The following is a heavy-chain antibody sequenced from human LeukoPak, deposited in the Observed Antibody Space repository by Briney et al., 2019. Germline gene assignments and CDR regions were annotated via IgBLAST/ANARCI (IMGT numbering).Heavy chain of an antibody. V-gene: IGHV3-53*01. CDR3: AKFGGSGSYYSWGNYFDY. D-gene: IGHD3-10*01. CDR2: LYNAGST. Sequence: PGGSLRLSCVASGFTVSNKYMSWVRQAPGKGLEWVSVLYNAGSTYYADSVKGRFTISRDKFRNTLYLQMNSLRAEDTAVYYCAKFGGSGSYYSWGNYFDYWGQGTLVTVSS. CDR1: GFTVSNKY. J-gene: IGHJ4*02.